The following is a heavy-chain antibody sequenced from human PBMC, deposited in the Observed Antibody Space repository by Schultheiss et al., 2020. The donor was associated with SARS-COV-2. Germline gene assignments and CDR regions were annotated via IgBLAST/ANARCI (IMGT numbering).Heavy chain of an antibody. Sequence: GGSLRLSCAACGFTFSSYAMSWVRQAPGKGLEWVSAISGSGGSTYYADSVKGRFTISRDNSKNTLYLQMNSLRAEDTAVYYCARDSSGYYQLNWGQGTLVTVSS. V-gene: IGHV3-23*01. CDR3: ARDSSGYYQLN. CDR1: GFTFSSYA. J-gene: IGHJ4*02. CDR2: ISGSGGST. D-gene: IGHD3-22*01.